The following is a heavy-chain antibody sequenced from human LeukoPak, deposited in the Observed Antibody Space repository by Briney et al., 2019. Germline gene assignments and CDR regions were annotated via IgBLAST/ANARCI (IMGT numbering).Heavy chain of an antibody. J-gene: IGHJ4*02. CDR1: GYTFTSYG. V-gene: IGHV1-18*01. D-gene: IGHD3-22*01. Sequence: ASVKVSCKASGYTFTSYGISWARQAPGQGLEWMGWISAYNGNTNYAQKLQGRVTMTTDTSTSTAYMELRSLRSDDTAVYYCARTPYYYDSSGYYDYWGQGTLVTVSS. CDR3: ARTPYYYDSSGYYDY. CDR2: ISAYNGNT.